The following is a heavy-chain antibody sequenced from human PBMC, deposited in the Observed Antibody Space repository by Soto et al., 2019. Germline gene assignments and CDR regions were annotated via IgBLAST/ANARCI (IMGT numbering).Heavy chain of an antibody. CDR2: IYYSGST. D-gene: IGHD3-3*01. CDR3: AREWVSIFGVVYYYYGMDV. CDR1: GGSISSGDYY. V-gene: IGHV4-30-4*01. Sequence: SETLSLTCTVSGGSISSGDYYWSWIRQPPGKGLEWIGYIYYSGSTYYNPSLKSRVTISVDASKNQFSLKLSSVTAADTAVYYCAREWVSIFGVVYYYYGMDVWGQGTTVTVSS. J-gene: IGHJ6*02.